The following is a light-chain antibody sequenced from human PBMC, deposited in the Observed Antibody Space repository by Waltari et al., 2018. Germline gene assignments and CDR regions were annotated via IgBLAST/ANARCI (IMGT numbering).Light chain of an antibody. CDR2: KVS. J-gene: IGKJ2*01. CDR1: QVLVFNDGNTF. Sequence: VMTQSPPSLSVTPGQPASISCRSSQVLVFNDGNTFLHWFQQRPGQSPRRIIYKVSNRNCGVPDRVSGSGAGTDLKLKISRVEAEDVGVYYCMQGAHWPPMYTFGQGTKLEI. V-gene: IGKV2-30*01. CDR3: MQGAHWPPMYT.